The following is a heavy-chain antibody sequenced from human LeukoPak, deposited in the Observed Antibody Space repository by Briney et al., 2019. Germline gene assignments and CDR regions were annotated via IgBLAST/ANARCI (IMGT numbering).Heavy chain of an antibody. Sequence: SETLSLTCTVSGGSISSSSYYWGWIRQPPGKGLEWMGSIYYSGSTYYNPSLKSRVTISVDTSKNQFSLKLSSVTAADTAVYYCARQRGSYLIVARPYFDYWGQGTLVTVSS. CDR1: GGSISSSSYY. CDR2: IYYSGST. V-gene: IGHV4-39*01. J-gene: IGHJ4*02. D-gene: IGHD1-26*01. CDR3: ARQRGSYLIVARPYFDY.